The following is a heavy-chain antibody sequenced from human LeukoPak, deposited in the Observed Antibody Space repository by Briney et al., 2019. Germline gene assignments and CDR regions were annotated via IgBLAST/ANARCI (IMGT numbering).Heavy chain of an antibody. CDR2: VHHSGIT. D-gene: IGHD2-8*01. Sequence: SETLSLTCSVSGSSVSSGTYYWSWIRQPPGKGLEWIGNVHHSGITNYNSSLKSRVIISLDTSKNQFSRKLSSVTAADTALYYCARGVLYWGQGTLVTVSS. J-gene: IGHJ4*01. CDR1: GSSVSSGTYY. CDR3: ARGVLY. V-gene: IGHV4-61*01.